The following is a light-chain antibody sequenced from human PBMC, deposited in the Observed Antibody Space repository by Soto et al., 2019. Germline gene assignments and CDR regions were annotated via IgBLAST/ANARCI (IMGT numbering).Light chain of an antibody. CDR3: SSFTSTSTQV. CDR2: EVS. Sequence: QSALAQPASVSGSLGQSTTISCTGTSSDVGGYNYVSWYQQHPGKAPKLMIYEVSNRPSGVSNRFSGSKSGNTASLTISGLQAEDEADYYCSSFTSTSTQVLGGGTKLTVL. J-gene: IGLJ3*02. V-gene: IGLV2-14*01. CDR1: SSDVGGYNY.